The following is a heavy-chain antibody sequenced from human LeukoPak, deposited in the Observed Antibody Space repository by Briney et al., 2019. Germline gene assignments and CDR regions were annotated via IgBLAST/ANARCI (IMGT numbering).Heavy chain of an antibody. J-gene: IGHJ6*02. CDR2: INHSGST. Sequence: PSETLSLTCAVYGGSFSGYYWSWIRQPPGKGLEWIGEINHSGSTNYNPSLKSRVTISVDTSKNQFPLKLSSVTAADTAVYYCARDGSSTSHDYYYGMDVWGQGNPGHRLL. CDR3: ARDGSSTSHDYYYGMDV. D-gene: IGHD2-2*01. V-gene: IGHV4-34*01. CDR1: GGSFSGYY.